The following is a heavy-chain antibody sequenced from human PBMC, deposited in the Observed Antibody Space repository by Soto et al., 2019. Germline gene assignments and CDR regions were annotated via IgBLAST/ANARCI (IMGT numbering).Heavy chain of an antibody. CDR2: ISPGGDII. V-gene: IGHV3-11*01. J-gene: IGHJ4*02. CDR1: GFSLRDYY. CDR3: TRDPRMTDF. Sequence: PGGSLRLSCAASGFSLRDYYMTWIRQAPGKGLELLSYISPGGDIIKYADPVKGRFIISRDNAKNSLYLHMNSLRAEDTAVYYCTRDPRMTDFWSQGTLVTVSS.